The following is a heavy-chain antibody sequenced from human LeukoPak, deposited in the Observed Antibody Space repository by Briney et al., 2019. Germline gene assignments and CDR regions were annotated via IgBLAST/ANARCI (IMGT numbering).Heavy chain of an antibody. V-gene: IGHV4-39*01. CDR3: ARVPFRYCSSTSCYTANYYYYGMDV. CDR1: GGSISSSSYY. Sequence: PSETLSLTCTVSGGSISSSSYYWGWIRQPPGKGLEWIGSIYYSGSTYYNPSLKSRVTISVDTSKNQFSLKLSSVTAADTAVYYCARVPFRYCSSTSCYTANYYYYGMDVWGQGTTVTVSS. J-gene: IGHJ6*02. CDR2: IYYSGST. D-gene: IGHD2-2*02.